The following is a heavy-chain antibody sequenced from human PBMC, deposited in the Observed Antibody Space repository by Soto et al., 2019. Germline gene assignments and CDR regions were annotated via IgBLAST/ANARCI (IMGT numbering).Heavy chain of an antibody. CDR3: ARDFFHYDFWSGPQYYFDY. Sequence: PGGSLRLSCAASGFSLSGYWMHWVRQVPGKGLLWVSRISVDGRDTTYADSVKGRFTISRDNAKNSLYLQMNSLRAEDTAVYYCARDFFHYDFWSGPQYYFDYWGQGTLVIVSS. D-gene: IGHD3-3*01. CDR2: ISVDGRDT. J-gene: IGHJ4*02. V-gene: IGHV3-74*03. CDR1: GFSLSGYW.